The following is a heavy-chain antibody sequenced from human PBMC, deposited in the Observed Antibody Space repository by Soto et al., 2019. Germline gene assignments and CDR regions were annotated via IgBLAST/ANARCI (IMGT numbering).Heavy chain of an antibody. CDR1: GGSISSGDYY. CDR2: IYYSGST. V-gene: IGHV4-30-4*01. CDR3: ARARGARYFDY. J-gene: IGHJ4*02. Sequence: PSETLSLTCPVSGGSISSGDYYWSWIRQPPGKGLEWIGYIYYSGSTYYNPSLKSRVTISVDTSKNQFSLKLSSVTAADTAVYYCARARGARYFDYWGQGTLVTVS. D-gene: IGHD2-15*01.